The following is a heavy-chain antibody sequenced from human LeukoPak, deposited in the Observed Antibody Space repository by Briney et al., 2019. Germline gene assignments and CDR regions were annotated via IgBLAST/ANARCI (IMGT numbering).Heavy chain of an antibody. Sequence: SETLSLTCTVSGGSISSDSYHWGWIRQPPGKGLECIGSIYYSGDTNYNPSLKSRVTMSVVTSKNQFSLKLSSVTAADTAVYYCARVRGSYSSSWYSAFDIWGQGTMVTVSS. CDR2: IYYSGDT. D-gene: IGHD6-13*01. V-gene: IGHV4-39*07. CDR1: GGSISSDSYH. CDR3: ARVRGSYSSSWYSAFDI. J-gene: IGHJ3*02.